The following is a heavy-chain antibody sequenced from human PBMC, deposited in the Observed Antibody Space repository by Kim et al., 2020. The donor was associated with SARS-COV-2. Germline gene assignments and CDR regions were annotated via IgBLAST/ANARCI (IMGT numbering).Heavy chain of an antibody. CDR1: GGSFSGYY. CDR2: INHSGST. Sequence: SETLSLTCAVYGGSFSGYYWSWIRQPPGKGLEWIGEINHSGSTNYNPSLKSRVTISVDTSKNQFSLKLSSVTAADTAVYYCARGPPHWWNDGFDAFDIWGQGTMVTVSS. V-gene: IGHV4-34*01. J-gene: IGHJ3*02. CDR3: ARGPPHWWNDGFDAFDI. D-gene: IGHD1-1*01.